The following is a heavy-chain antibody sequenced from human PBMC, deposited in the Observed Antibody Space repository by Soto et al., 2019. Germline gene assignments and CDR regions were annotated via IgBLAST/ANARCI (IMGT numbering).Heavy chain of an antibody. CDR1: GGSISSDGYS. D-gene: IGHD6-13*01. CDR3: ASSQAVAHMTAAVH. Sequence: QLQLQESGSGLVKPSQTLSLTCAVSGGSISSDGYSWSWIRQPPGKGLEWIGYIYHSGSTYYNPSLKNRLTVSVDRSKTHFSRKLSSVTAAETAVYYCASSQAVAHMTAAVHWGQGTLVTVSS. CDR2: IYHSGST. V-gene: IGHV4-30-2*01. J-gene: IGHJ4*02.